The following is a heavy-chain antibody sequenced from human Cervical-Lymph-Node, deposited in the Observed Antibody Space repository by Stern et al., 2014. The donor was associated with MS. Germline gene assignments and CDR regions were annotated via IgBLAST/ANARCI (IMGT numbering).Heavy chain of an antibody. CDR3: ARSRTLRALGAFDI. D-gene: IGHD3-16*02. V-gene: IGHV5-51*01. J-gene: IGHJ3*02. CDR1: EYSFTNYW. CDR2: VYPGDSDT. Sequence: VQLVQSGAEVKKPGESLQISCTGSEYSFTNYWIGWVRQMPGKGLEWMGLVYPGDSDTRYSPSFQGQVTISADKSSSTAYLQWRSRKASDTAMYYCARSRTLRALGAFDIWGQGTVVTVSS.